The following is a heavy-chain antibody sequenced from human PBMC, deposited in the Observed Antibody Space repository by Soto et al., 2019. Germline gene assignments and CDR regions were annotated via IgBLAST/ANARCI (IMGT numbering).Heavy chain of an antibody. V-gene: IGHV5-10-1*01. CDR1: GYTFTNYW. J-gene: IGHJ6*02. CDR2: IDPTDSYT. CDR3: ARPQPYSYGTGRTFGMEV. D-gene: IGHD3-10*01. Sequence: GESLKISCEGSGYTFTNYWINWVRQRPGRGLEWMGRIDPTDSYTNYSPSLQGHVTISVDNSVNTAYLQWSSLKASDTAIYYCARPQPYSYGTGRTFGMEVWGQGTTVTVSS.